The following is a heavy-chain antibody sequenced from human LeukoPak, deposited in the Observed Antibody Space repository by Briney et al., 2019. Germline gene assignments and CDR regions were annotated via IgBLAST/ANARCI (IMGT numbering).Heavy chain of an antibody. J-gene: IGHJ4*02. CDR1: GFTFDDYG. V-gene: IGHV3-20*01. Sequence: RSGGSLRLSCAASGFTFDDYGMSWVRQALGKGLEWVSGINWSGGSTGYADSVKGRFTISRDNAKNSLYLQMNSLRAEDTALYHCAAHSGYASSNFDHWGQGALVTVSS. CDR3: AAHSGYASSNFDH. CDR2: INWSGGST. D-gene: IGHD5-12*01.